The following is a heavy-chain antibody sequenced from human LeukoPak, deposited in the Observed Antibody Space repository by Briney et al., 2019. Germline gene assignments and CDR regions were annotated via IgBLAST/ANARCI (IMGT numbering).Heavy chain of an antibody. CDR2: IYYSGST. V-gene: IGHV4-39*01. J-gene: IGHJ6*03. CDR1: GGSISSSSYY. D-gene: IGHD6-13*01. CDR3: ARRHGSSWSRGYYYYMDV. Sequence: KPSETLSLTCTVSGGSISSSSYYWGWIRQPPGKGLEWIGSIYYSGSTYYNPSLKSRVTISVDTSKNQFSLKLSSVTAADTAVYYCARRHGSSWSRGYYYYMDVWGKGTTVTVSS.